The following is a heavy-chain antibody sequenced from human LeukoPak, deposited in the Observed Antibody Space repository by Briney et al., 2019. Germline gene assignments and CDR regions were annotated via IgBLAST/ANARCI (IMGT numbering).Heavy chain of an antibody. J-gene: IGHJ5*02. V-gene: IGHV3-23*01. CDR1: AFTFSSYA. CDR3: ANLPSGSYYRDPRLNWFDP. D-gene: IGHD3-10*01. CDR2: ITGGGGST. Sequence: PGTSLRPSCAASAFTFSSYAMSWARQAPGKGLEWVSTITGGGGSTYYADSVKGRFTISRDNSKNTLYLQMNSLRAEDTAVYYCANLPSGSYYRDPRLNWFDPWGQGTLVTVSS.